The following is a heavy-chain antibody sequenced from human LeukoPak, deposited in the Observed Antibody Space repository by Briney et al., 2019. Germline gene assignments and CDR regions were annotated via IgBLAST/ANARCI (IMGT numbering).Heavy chain of an antibody. CDR1: GFSLSKVW. Sequence: GGSPRLSCTASGFSLSKVWMSWVRQAPGQGLEWVGHIKTKTDGGTTEYVAPVRGRFTISRDDSGDTLFLQMNSLKIEDTAVYYCTTVDFGDLTPAASSDYWGQGTLVTVSS. J-gene: IGHJ4*02. V-gene: IGHV3-15*01. CDR3: TTVDFGDLTPAASSDY. D-gene: IGHD4-17*01. CDR2: IKTKTDGGTT.